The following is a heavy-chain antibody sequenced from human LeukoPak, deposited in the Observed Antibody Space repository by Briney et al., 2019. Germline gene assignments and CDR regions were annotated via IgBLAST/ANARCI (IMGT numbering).Heavy chain of an antibody. CDR1: GFSFSTYN. CDR2: ISSSSSYI. D-gene: IGHD3-10*02. CDR3: ARGTMFPYYFDY. V-gene: IGHV3-21*01. Sequence: GGSLRLSCEASGFSFSTYNMKWVRQAPGKGLEWVSFISSSSSYIYYADSLKGRFTISRDNAKNSLYLQMNSLRAEDTAVYYCARGTMFPYYFDYWGQGTLVTVSS. J-gene: IGHJ4*02.